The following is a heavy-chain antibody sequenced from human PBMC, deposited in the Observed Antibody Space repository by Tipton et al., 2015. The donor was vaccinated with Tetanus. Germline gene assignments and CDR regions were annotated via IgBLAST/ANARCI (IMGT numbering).Heavy chain of an antibody. J-gene: IGHJ5*02. D-gene: IGHD3-16*02. V-gene: IGHV4-31*03. CDR1: GGSISSGGYY. CDR3: ARGVYVGPTQGDYVWGSYRYGAVWFDP. Sequence: TLSLTCTVSGGSISSGGYYWSWIRQHPGKGMEWIGYIYYSGRNYYNPSLKSRVTISVDTSKNQLSMKLRSVTAADTAVYYCARGVYVGPTQGDYVWGSYRYGAVWFDPWGQGTLVTVSS. CDR2: IYYSGRN.